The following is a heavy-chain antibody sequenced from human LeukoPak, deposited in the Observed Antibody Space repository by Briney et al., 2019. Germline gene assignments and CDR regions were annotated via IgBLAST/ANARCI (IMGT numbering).Heavy chain of an antibody. CDR1: GFTFSSYG. J-gene: IGHJ4*02. CDR2: ISFDGSEI. V-gene: IGHV3-30*18. Sequence: GRSLRLSCVVFGFTFSSYGMHWVRQAPGKGLEWVASISFDGSEIYYVDSVEGRFTISRDNLKNTLYLQVNSLRAEDTAVYYCAKDREGRGYNYGSYFDYWGQGTLVTVSS. CDR3: AKDREGRGYNYGSYFDY. D-gene: IGHD5-18*01.